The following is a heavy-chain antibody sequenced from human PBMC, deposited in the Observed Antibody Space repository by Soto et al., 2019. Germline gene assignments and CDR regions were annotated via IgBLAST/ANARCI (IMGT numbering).Heavy chain of an antibody. D-gene: IGHD4-17*01. V-gene: IGHV1-2*04. CDR1: GYTFTGYY. J-gene: IGHJ4*02. CDR3: ATQRDYGDYGAFDY. CDR2: INPNSGGT. Sequence: QVQLVQSGAEVKKPGASVKVSCKASGYTFTGYYMHWVRQATGQGLEWMGWINPNSGGTNYAQKFQGWDTMTRDTSISAAYMELGRLRCDDTAGYHCATQRDYGDYGAFDYWGQGTLVTVSS.